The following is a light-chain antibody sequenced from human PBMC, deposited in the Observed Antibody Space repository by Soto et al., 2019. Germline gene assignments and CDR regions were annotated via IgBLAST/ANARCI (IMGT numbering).Light chain of an antibody. CDR1: QSVNNN. CDR2: AAS. V-gene: IGKV3D-15*01. J-gene: IGKJ3*01. CDR3: QQYNYCLPI. Sequence: ETVMTQSPVTLSVSPGETATLSCRASQSVNNNLAWYQQTPGQAPRLLIYAASIRATGIPARLSGSGSGTELPLTISSLQSEDFAVYSCQQYNYCLPIFGPGTKVDIK.